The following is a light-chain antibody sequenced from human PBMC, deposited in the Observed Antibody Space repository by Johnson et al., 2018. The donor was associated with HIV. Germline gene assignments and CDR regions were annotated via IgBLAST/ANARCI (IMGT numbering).Light chain of an antibody. V-gene: IGLV1-51*01. CDR2: DNN. Sequence: QSVLTQPPSVSAAPGQKVTISCSGSSSNIGNNYVSWYQQLPGTAPKLLIYDNNKRPSGIPDRFSGSKYGTSATLGITGLQTGDEADYYCGTWDNSLTAGVFGTVTKVTVL. CDR1: SSNIGNNY. CDR3: GTWDNSLTAGV. J-gene: IGLJ1*01.